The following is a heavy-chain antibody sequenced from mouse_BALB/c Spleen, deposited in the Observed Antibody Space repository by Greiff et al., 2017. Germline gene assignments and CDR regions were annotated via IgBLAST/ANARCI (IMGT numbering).Heavy chain of an antibody. D-gene: IGHD5-1*01. CDR1: GFNIKDYY. J-gene: IGHJ4*01. Sequence: EVQLQQSGAELVRSGASVKLSCTASGFNIKDYYMHWVKQRPEQGLEWIGWIDPENGDTEYAPKFQGKATMTADTSSNTAYLQLSSLTSEDTAVYYCNARTYEDAMDYWGQGTSVTVSS. CDR3: NARTYEDAMDY. CDR2: IDPENGDT. V-gene: IGHV14-4*02.